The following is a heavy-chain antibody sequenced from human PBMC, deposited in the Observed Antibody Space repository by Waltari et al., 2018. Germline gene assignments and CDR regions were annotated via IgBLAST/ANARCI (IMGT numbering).Heavy chain of an antibody. J-gene: IGHJ4*02. CDR3: AKDISGWSTQTFDY. CDR2: ISWNSGSI. CDR1: GFTFDDYA. Sequence: EVQLVESGGGLVQPGRSLRLSCAASGFTFDDYAMHWVRQAPGKGLVWVSGISWNSGSIGHAAYVKGRFTISRDNAKNSLYLQMNSLRAEDTALYYCAKDISGWSTQTFDYWGQGTLVTVSS. V-gene: IGHV3-9*01. D-gene: IGHD6-19*01.